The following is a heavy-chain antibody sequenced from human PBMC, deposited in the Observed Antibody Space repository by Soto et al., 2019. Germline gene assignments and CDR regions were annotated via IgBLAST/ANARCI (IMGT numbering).Heavy chain of an antibody. CDR1: GGSISSYY. D-gene: IGHD6-19*01. J-gene: IGHJ5*02. CDR3: ARSKQWLVHNWFDP. V-gene: IGHV4-59*01. Sequence: SETLSLTCTVSGGSISSYYWSWIRQPPGKGLEWIGYIYYSGSTNYNPSLKSRVTISVDTSKNQFSLKLSSVTAADTAVYYCARSKQWLVHNWFDPWGQGTLVTVSS. CDR2: IYYSGST.